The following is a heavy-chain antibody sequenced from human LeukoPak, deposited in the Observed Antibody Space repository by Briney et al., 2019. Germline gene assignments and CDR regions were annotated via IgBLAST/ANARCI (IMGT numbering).Heavy chain of an antibody. CDR1: GYTFTSYA. CDR3: ARGMLSYDILTGYLPHPFDY. J-gene: IGHJ4*02. D-gene: IGHD3-9*01. V-gene: IGHV1-3*01. CDR2: INAGNGNT. Sequence: GASVTVSCTASGYTFTSYAMHWVRQAPGQRLEWMGWINAGNGNTKYSQKFQGRVTITRDTSASTAYMELSSLRSEDTAVYYCARGMLSYDILTGYLPHPFDYWGQGTLVTVSS.